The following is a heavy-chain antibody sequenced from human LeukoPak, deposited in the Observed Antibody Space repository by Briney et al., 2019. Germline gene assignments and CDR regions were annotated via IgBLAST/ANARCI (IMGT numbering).Heavy chain of an antibody. CDR1: GFTFSSYS. V-gene: IGHV3-21*01. D-gene: IGHD3-22*01. CDR2: ISSSSSYI. Sequence: AGGSLRLFCAASGFTFSSYSMNWVRQAPGKGLEWVSSISSSSSYIYYADSVKGRFTISRDNAKNSLYLQMNSLRAEDTAVYYCARPNALYYDSSAFDYWGQGTLVTVSS. J-gene: IGHJ4*02. CDR3: ARPNALYYDSSAFDY.